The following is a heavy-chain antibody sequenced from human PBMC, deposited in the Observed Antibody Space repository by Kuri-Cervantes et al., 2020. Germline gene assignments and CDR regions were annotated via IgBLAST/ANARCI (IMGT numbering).Heavy chain of an antibody. CDR3: AKDSGSSGYFAESDY. D-gene: IGHD3-22*01. J-gene: IGHJ4*02. CDR1: GFTFSSYA. CDR2: ISYDGSNK. Sequence: GESLKISCAASGFTFSSYAMHWVRQAPGKGLEWVAVISYDGSNKYYADSVKGRFTISRDNSKNTLYLQMNSLRAEDTAVYYCAKDSGSSGYFAESDYWGQGTLVTVSS. V-gene: IGHV3-30*01.